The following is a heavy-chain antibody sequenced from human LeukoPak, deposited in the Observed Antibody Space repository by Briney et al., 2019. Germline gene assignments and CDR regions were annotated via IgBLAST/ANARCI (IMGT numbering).Heavy chain of an antibody. CDR2: IIPIFGTA. V-gene: IGHV1-69*13. D-gene: IGHD3-22*01. CDR3: ASWYYYDSSGYYPPGFDP. J-gene: IGHJ5*02. Sequence: SVQVSCKASGYTFTSYGISWVRQAPGQGLEWMGGIIPIFGTANYAQKFQGRVTITADESTSTAYMELSSLRSEDTAVYYCASWYYYDSSGYYPPGFDPWGQGTLVTVSS. CDR1: GYTFTSYG.